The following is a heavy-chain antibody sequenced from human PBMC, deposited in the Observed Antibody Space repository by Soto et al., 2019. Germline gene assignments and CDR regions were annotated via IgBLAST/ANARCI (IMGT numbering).Heavy chain of an antibody. CDR1: GGTFSSYA. Sequence: GASVKVSCKASGGTFSSYAISWVRQAPGQGLEWMGGIIPIFGTANYAQKFQGRVTITADESTSTAYMELSSLRSEDTAVYYCAGTAYYYDSSGYQVAGSYYYYGMDVWGQGTTVTVSS. J-gene: IGHJ6*02. CDR3: AGTAYYYDSSGYQVAGSYYYYGMDV. D-gene: IGHD3-22*01. V-gene: IGHV1-69*13. CDR2: IIPIFGTA.